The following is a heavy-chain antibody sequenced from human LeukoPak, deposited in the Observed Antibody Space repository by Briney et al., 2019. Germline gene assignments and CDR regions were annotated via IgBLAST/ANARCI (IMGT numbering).Heavy chain of an antibody. Sequence: PGGSLRLSCAASGFIFSRYEMNWVRQAPGKGLEWVSYISSSGATKYYADSVKGRFTISRDNAKNSLYLQMNSLRAEDTAVYYCARERGSGYYYFDYWGQGTLVTVSS. CDR2: ISSSGATK. D-gene: IGHD5-12*01. CDR3: ARERGSGYYYFDY. J-gene: IGHJ4*02. V-gene: IGHV3-48*03. CDR1: GFIFSRYE.